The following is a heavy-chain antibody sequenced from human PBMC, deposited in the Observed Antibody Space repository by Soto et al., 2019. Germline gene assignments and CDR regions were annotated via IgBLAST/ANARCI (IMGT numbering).Heavy chain of an antibody. CDR1: GGTFSSYA. Sequence: QVQLVQSGAEVKKPGSSVKVSCKASGGTFSSYAISWVRQAPGQGREWMGGIIPIFGTANYAQKFQGRVTITADESTSTAYMELSSLRSEDTAVYYCASPATVPDNGYYYFDYWGQGTLVTVSS. J-gene: IGHJ4*02. D-gene: IGHD4-17*01. V-gene: IGHV1-69*01. CDR2: IIPIFGTA. CDR3: ASPATVPDNGYYYFDY.